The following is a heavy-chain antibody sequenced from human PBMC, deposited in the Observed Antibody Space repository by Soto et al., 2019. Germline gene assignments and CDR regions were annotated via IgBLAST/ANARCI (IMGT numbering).Heavy chain of an antibody. J-gene: IGHJ6*02. CDR1: GGSISSYY. D-gene: IGHD2-8*01. V-gene: IGHV4-30-4*01. CDR3: ARSLMVYATYYYYGMDV. CDR2: IYYSGST. Sequence: SETLSLTCTVSGGSISSYYWSWIRQPPGKGLEWIGYIYYSGSTYYNPSLKSRVTISVDTSKNQFSLKLSSVTAADTAVYYCARSLMVYATYYYYGMDVWGQGTTVTVSS.